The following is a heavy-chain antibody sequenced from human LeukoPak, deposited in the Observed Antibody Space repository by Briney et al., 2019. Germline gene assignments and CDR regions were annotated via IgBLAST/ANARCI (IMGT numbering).Heavy chain of an antibody. CDR2: IYYSGST. CDR3: ARGHYFASGNYYRGWFDP. J-gene: IGHJ5*02. V-gene: IGHV4-31*03. D-gene: IGHD3-10*01. Sequence: SETLSLTCTVSGGSISSGGYYWSWIRQHPGKGLEWIGYIYYSGSTYYNPSLKSRVTISVDTSKNHFSLKLSSVTAADTAVYYCARGHYFASGNYYRGWFDPWGQGSLVTVSS. CDR1: GGSISSGGYY.